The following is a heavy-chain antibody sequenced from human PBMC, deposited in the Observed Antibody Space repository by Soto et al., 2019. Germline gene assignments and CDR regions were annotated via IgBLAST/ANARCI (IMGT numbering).Heavy chain of an antibody. CDR3: ARVGGIAAAGNY. CDR1: GGTFSSYA. D-gene: IGHD6-13*01. J-gene: IGHJ4*02. Sequence: SVKVSCKASGGTFSSYAISWVRQAPGQGLEWMGGIIPIFGTANYAQKFQGRATITADESTSTAYMELSSLRSEDTAVYYCARVGGIAAAGNYWGQGTLVTVSS. CDR2: IIPIFGTA. V-gene: IGHV1-69*13.